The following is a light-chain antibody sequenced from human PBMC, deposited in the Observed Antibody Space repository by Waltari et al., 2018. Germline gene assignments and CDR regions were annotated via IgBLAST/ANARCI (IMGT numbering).Light chain of an antibody. V-gene: IGLV2-14*03. J-gene: IGLJ2*01. CDR2: DVT. CDR3: NSYTSRNSEI. CDR1: SSDVGGYNY. Sequence: QSALTQPATVSGSTGQSITICCTGTSSDVGGYNYVYWYHQHPGKAPKLMIDDVTNRPSGVSKRFSGSMSGYTASLTISGLQAEDEADYYYNSYTSRNSEIFGVGTELSVL.